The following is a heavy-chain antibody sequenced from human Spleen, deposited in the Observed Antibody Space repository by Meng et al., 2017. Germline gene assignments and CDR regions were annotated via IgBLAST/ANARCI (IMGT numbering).Heavy chain of an antibody. Sequence: QVQVQQWGAGLLKPSETLSRTCAFYGGSFSAYDWSWSRQPPGKGLEWLGQINHSGSTNDNPSLKSRVTISIDTSRNQLSLKLSSVTAADTAVYYCRLAYCMGDCVDYWGQGTLVTVSS. D-gene: IGHD2-21*01. CDR1: GGSFSAYD. J-gene: IGHJ4*02. CDR2: INHSGST. V-gene: IGHV4-34*01. CDR3: RLAYCMGDCVDY.